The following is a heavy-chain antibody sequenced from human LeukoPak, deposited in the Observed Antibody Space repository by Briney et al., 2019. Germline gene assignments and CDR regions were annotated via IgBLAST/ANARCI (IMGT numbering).Heavy chain of an antibody. D-gene: IGHD4-23*01. Sequence: GGSLRLSCAASGFTFSSYWMSWVRQAPGKGLERVANIKQDGSEKYYVDSVKGRFTISRDNAKNSLYLQMNSLRAEDTAVYYCARDGTYGGNSGDYWGQGTLVTVSS. CDR3: ARDGTYGGNSGDY. CDR1: GFTFSSYW. CDR2: IKQDGSEK. J-gene: IGHJ4*02. V-gene: IGHV3-7*01.